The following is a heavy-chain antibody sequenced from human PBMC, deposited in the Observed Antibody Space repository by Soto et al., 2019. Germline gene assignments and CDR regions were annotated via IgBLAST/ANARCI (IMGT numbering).Heavy chain of an antibody. Sequence: ASVKVSCKASGYTFTGYYMHWVRQAPGQGLEWMGWINPNSGGTNYAQKFQGRVTMTRDTSISTAYMELSRLRSDDTAVYYCARDQYTYYYDSSGWTYGMDVWGQGTTVTVSS. V-gene: IGHV1-2*02. CDR1: GYTFTGYY. J-gene: IGHJ6*02. CDR3: ARDQYTYYYDSSGWTYGMDV. CDR2: INPNSGGT. D-gene: IGHD3-22*01.